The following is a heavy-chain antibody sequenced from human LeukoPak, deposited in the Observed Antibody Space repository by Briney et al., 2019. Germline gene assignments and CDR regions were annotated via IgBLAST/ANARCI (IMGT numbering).Heavy chain of an antibody. CDR1: GFTFSNYE. Sequence: GGSLRLSCAASGFTFSNYEMNGVRQAPGKGLEWVSYISISGSTIYYADSVKGRFTISRDNAKNSLYLQMNSLRAEDAAVYYCAREGVVVSAAVDYWGQGTLVTVSS. J-gene: IGHJ4*02. V-gene: IGHV3-48*03. CDR3: AREGVVVSAAVDY. CDR2: ISISGSTI. D-gene: IGHD2-2*01.